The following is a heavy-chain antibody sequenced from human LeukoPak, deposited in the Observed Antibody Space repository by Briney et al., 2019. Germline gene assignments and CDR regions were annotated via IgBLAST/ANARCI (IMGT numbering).Heavy chain of an antibody. V-gene: IGHV3-23*01. CDR3: AKDLSMAVTGSPFDY. CDR1: GFTFSSFT. J-gene: IGHJ4*02. D-gene: IGHD6-19*01. Sequence: GGSLRLSCAASGFTFSSFTMSWVRRAPGKGLERVSTISGSSTSTYYADSVQGRFTVSRDNSKSTLFLQMNSLRAEDTAIYYCAKDLSMAVTGSPFDYWGQGTLVTVSS. CDR2: ISGSSTST.